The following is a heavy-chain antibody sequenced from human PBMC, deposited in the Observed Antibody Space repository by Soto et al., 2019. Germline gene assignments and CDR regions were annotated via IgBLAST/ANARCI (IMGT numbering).Heavy chain of an antibody. CDR2: INQDGSEK. V-gene: IGHV3-7*01. D-gene: IGHD3-10*01. J-gene: IGHJ4*02. Sequence: GGSLRLSCAASGFSFSWYWMSWVRQAPGKALEWVAYINQDGSEKYYVDSVRGRFTISRDDAKNSLYLQMSSLRGEDTAVFFCARTSMVRGDPYFFDYWGQGALVTVSS. CDR1: GFSFSWYW. CDR3: ARTSMVRGDPYFFDY.